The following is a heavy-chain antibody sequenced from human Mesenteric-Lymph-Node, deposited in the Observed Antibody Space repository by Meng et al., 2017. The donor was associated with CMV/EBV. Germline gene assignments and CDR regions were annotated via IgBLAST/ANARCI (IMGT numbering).Heavy chain of an antibody. J-gene: IGHJ4*02. D-gene: IGHD2-2*01. CDR2: ISSSSYYI. CDR1: GFSFSSYT. V-gene: IGHV3-21*01. CDR3: ARDSCRTTSCYDY. Sequence: GESLKISCAASGFSFSSYTMTWVRQAPGKGLEWVSLISSSSYYIHYADSVKGRFTITRDNAENSLYLQMNNLRAEDTAVYYCARDSCRTTSCYDYWGQGTLVTVSS.